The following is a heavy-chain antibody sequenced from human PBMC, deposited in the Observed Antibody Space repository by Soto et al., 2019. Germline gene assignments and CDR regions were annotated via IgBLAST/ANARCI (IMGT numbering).Heavy chain of an antibody. CDR1: GYTFTGYY. CDR3: ARIMTTVTTAFYYYGMDV. CDR2: INPNSGGT. Sequence: ASVKVSCKASGYTFTGYYMHWVRQAPGQGLEWMGWINPNSGGTNYAQKFQGGVTMTRDTSISTAYMELSRLRSDDTAVYYCARIMTTVTTAFYYYGMDVWGQGTTVTVSS. D-gene: IGHD4-17*01. J-gene: IGHJ6*02. V-gene: IGHV1-2*02.